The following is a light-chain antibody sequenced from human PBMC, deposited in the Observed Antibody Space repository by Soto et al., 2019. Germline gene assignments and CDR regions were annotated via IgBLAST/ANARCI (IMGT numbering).Light chain of an antibody. Sequence: QSVLTQPPSASGTPGQRVTSSCSGSSSKIGSNTVNWYQQLPGTAPKLLIYSNNQRPSGVPDRFSGSKSGTSASLAISGLQSEDEADYYCAAWDDSLNGHGVFGGGTKLTVL. V-gene: IGLV1-44*01. CDR2: SNN. J-gene: IGLJ3*02. CDR1: SSKIGSNT. CDR3: AAWDDSLNGHGV.